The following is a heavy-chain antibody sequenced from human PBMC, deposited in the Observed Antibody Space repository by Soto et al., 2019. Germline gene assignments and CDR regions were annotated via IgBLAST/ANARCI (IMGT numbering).Heavy chain of an antibody. CDR1: GGSFSGYY. J-gene: IGHJ6*02. CDR3: DAYCGGDCSPGYYGMDV. V-gene: IGHV4-34*01. Sequence: QVQLQQWGAGLLKPSETLSLTCAVYGGSFSGYYWSWIRQPPGKGLEWIGEINHSGSTNYNPSLKGRVTISVDTSKNQFSLKLSSVTAADTAVYYCDAYCGGDCSPGYYGMDVWGQGTTVTVSS. CDR2: INHSGST. D-gene: IGHD2-21*02.